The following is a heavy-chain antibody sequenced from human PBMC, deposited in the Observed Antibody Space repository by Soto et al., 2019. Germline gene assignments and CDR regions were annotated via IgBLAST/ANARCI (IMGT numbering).Heavy chain of an antibody. J-gene: IGHJ2*01. CDR1: GGSISSSSYY. CDR3: ARLRCGGDCYSGYFDL. D-gene: IGHD2-21*02. Sequence: SETLSLTCTVSGGSISSSSYYWGWIRQPPGKGLEWIGSIYYSGSTYYNPSLKSRVTISVDTSKNQFSLKLSSVTAADTAVYYCARLRCGGDCYSGYFDLWGRGTLVTVSS. CDR2: IYYSGST. V-gene: IGHV4-39*01.